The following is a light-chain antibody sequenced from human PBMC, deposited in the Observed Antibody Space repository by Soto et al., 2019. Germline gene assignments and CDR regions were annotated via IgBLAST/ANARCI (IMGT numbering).Light chain of an antibody. CDR1: QSLLHDNGFNY. CDR2: LGS. V-gene: IGKV2-28*01. J-gene: IGKJ3*01. CDR3: MQARQNPGP. Sequence: EIVMTQSPLSLPVTPGEPASISCKSSQSLLHDNGFNYLNWYLQKPGQSPQLLIFLGSSRASGVPDRFSGSGSGTDFTLKISRVEAEDVGIFYCMQARQNPGPFGPGTKVDIK.